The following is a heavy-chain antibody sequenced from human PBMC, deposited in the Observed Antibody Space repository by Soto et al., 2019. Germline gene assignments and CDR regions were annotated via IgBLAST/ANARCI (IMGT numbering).Heavy chain of an antibody. V-gene: IGHV4-30-4*01. CDR3: ASLKLGYSTFDP. CDR1: GGSISSGDYY. J-gene: IGHJ5*02. D-gene: IGHD5-18*01. Sequence: QVQLQESGPGLVKPSQTLSLTCTVSGGSISSGDYYWSWIRQPPGKGLEWIGYIYYSGSTYYNPSLKRRVTTAVAPSKIQFSLKLSSVTAADTAVYYCASLKLGYSTFDPWGQGTLVTVSS. CDR2: IYYSGST.